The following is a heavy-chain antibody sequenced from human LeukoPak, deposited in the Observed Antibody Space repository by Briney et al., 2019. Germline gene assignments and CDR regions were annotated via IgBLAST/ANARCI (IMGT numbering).Heavy chain of an antibody. J-gene: IGHJ4*02. V-gene: IGHV5-51*01. Sequence: GESLKISCKSSGYSFTSQWIGWVRQMPGKGLEWMGILYPGDSDTRYSPSFQGQVTISADKSISTAYLQWSSLKASDTAMYYCARPHTLDRTTKYYFDYWGQGTLVTVSS. CDR1: GYSFTSQW. D-gene: IGHD1-14*01. CDR2: LYPGDSDT. CDR3: ARPHTLDRTTKYYFDY.